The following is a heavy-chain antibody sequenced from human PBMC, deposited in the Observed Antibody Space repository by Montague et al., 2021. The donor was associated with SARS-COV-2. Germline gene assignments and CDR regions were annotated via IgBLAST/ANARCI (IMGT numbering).Heavy chain of an antibody. CDR1: GVSVSSNNYY. Sequence: SETLSLTCSVSGVSVSSNNYYWTWIRRPPGKGLEWIGYIYFKGNTMLXPSLECRVTTSIDTSKNHFSLRLTSVTPADTAVYYCAREVVGVKTNWLDTWGQGTPVTVSS. CDR3: AREVVGVKTNWLDT. V-gene: IGHV4-61*03. J-gene: IGHJ5*02. CDR2: IYFKGNT. D-gene: IGHD3-16*01.